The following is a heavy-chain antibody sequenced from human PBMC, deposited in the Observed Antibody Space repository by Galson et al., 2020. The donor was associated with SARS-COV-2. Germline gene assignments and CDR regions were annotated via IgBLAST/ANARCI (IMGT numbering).Heavy chain of an antibody. V-gene: IGHV3-74*01. Sequence: GGSLRLSCAVSGFTFSNHWMHWVHQAPGKGLVWVSRIYSEGSSTSYADSVKGRFTISGDNAKNTLYLQMNSLRAEDTAVYYCARGDMGNDYFDYWGQGTLVTVSS. J-gene: IGHJ4*02. CDR1: GFTFSNHW. CDR2: IYSEGSST. D-gene: IGHD7-27*01. CDR3: ARGDMGNDYFDY.